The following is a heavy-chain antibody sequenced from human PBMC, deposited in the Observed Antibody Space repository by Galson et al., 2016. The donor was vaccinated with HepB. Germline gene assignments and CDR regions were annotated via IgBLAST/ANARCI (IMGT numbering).Heavy chain of an antibody. D-gene: IGHD4-11*01. CDR1: GDCFATYD. V-gene: IGHV1-8*01. Sequence: SVKVSCKASGDCFATYDINWLRQATGQGPEWIGWMNPNTGDTGYVPKFQGRVTMTRNASISTAYMELSSLRSEDTAVYYCARGSDYSNYVAIYWGQGTLVTASS. CDR3: ARGSDYSNYVAIY. J-gene: IGHJ4*02. CDR2: MNPNTGDT.